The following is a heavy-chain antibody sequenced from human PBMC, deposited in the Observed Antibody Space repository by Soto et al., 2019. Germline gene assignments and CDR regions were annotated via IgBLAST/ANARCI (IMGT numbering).Heavy chain of an antibody. V-gene: IGHV1-18*01. J-gene: IGHJ6*02. Sequence: QVQLVQSGAEVKKPGASVKVSCKASGYTFTSYGISWVRQAPGQGLEWMGWISAYNGNTNYAQKLQGRVTMTTDTSTSTAYMELRSLRSDATAVYYCARRIVGATFDYYGMDVWGQGTTVTVSS. CDR3: ARRIVGATFDYYGMDV. CDR1: GYTFTSYG. D-gene: IGHD1-26*01. CDR2: ISAYNGNT.